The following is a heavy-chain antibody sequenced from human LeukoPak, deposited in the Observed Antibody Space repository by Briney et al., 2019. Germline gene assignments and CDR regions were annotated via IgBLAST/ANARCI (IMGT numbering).Heavy chain of an antibody. CDR2: IYYSGAT. V-gene: IGHV4-30-4*01. CDR1: GGSISSDDYY. CDR3: ATFLYWGGNCRYFDY. D-gene: IGHD2-21*02. Sequence: SETLSLTCTVSGGSISSDDYYWTWIRQPPGKGREWIGDIYYSGATSNNPSLKSRLSLSVDTSNNQFSLRLSSVTAADTAAYYCATFLYWGGNCRYFDYWVQGILVTVSS. J-gene: IGHJ4*02.